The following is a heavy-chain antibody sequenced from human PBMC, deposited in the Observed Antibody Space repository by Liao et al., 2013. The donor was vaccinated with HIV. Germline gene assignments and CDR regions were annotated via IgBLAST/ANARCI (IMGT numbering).Heavy chain of an antibody. Sequence: QLQLQESGPGLVKPSETLSLTCTVSDGSISSSSYYWGWIRQPPGKGLEWIGSIYYSGSTYYNPSLKSRVTISVDTSKNQFSLKLSSVTTADTAVYYCASITIFGVLIIPVWGKGTTVTVSS. J-gene: IGHJ6*04. D-gene: IGHD3-3*01. CDR3: ASITIFGVLIIPV. CDR1: DGSISSSSYY. CDR2: IYYSGST. V-gene: IGHV4-39*07.